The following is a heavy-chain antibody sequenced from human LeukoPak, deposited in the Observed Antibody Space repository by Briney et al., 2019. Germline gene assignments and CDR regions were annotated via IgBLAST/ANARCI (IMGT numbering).Heavy chain of an antibody. CDR1: GYTFTSYG. CDR2: ISAYNGNT. Sequence: ASVKVSCKASGYTFTSYGISWVRQAPGQGLEWMGWISAYNGNTNYAQKLQGRVTMTRDTSTSTVYMELSSLRSEDTAVYYCAAALLEWFYWGQGTLVTVSS. J-gene: IGHJ4*02. CDR3: AAALLEWFY. V-gene: IGHV1-18*01. D-gene: IGHD3-3*01.